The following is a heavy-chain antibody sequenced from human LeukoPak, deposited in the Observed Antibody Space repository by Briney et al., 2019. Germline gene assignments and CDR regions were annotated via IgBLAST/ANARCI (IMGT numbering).Heavy chain of an antibody. CDR3: ARVDDGYMDV. J-gene: IGHJ6*03. Sequence: SETLSLTCTVSGGSISSSSYYWGWIRQPPGKGLEWIGSIYYSGTTYYNPSLKSRVTISVDTSKNQFSLKLSSVTAADTAVYYCARVDDGYMDVWGKGTTVTISS. D-gene: IGHD5-24*01. CDR2: IYYSGTT. CDR1: GGSISSSSYY. V-gene: IGHV4-39*07.